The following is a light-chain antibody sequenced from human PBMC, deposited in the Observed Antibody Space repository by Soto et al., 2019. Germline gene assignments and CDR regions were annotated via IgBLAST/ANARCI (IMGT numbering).Light chain of an antibody. CDR2: GAS. CDR3: QQYNNWLRT. Sequence: EIVMTQSPSTLSVSPLERSTLSCRASQSVGSNLAWYQQKPGQAPRLLIYGASTRATGIPARFSGSGSGTEFTLTISSLQSEDFAVYYCQQYNNWLRTFGQGTKVDIK. CDR1: QSVGSN. V-gene: IGKV3-15*01. J-gene: IGKJ1*01.